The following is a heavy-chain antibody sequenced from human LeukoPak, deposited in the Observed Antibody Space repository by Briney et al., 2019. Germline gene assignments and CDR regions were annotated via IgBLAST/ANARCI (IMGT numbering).Heavy chain of an antibody. CDR1: GFTFSSYS. J-gene: IGHJ4*02. V-gene: IGHV3-21*04. CDR2: ISSSSSYI. Sequence: PGGSLRLSCAASGFTFSSYSMNWVRQAPGKGLEWVSSISSSSSYIYYADSVKGRFTISRDNAKNSLYLQMISLRPEDTAVYYCAKDTSIGKYCTNGVCSPFGYWGQGTLVTVSS. CDR3: AKDTSIGKYCTNGVCSPFGY. D-gene: IGHD2-8*01.